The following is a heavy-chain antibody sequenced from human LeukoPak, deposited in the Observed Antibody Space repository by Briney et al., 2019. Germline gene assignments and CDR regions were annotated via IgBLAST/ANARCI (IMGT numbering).Heavy chain of an antibody. CDR1: GFTFSSYA. J-gene: IGHJ4*02. Sequence: PGGSLRLSCAASGFTFSSYAMSWVRQAPGKGLEWVSGVSGGGGSPYYADSVKGRFTISRDNSKSTVYLQMNSLRAEDTAVYYCAKGGHSSNWRNYFDFWGQGTLVTVSS. CDR3: AKGGHSSNWRNYFDF. CDR2: VSGGGGSP. V-gene: IGHV3-23*01. D-gene: IGHD6-13*01.